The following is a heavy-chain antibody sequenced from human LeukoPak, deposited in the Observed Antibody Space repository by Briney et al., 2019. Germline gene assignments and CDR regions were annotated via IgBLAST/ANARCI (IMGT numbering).Heavy chain of an antibody. Sequence: SETLSLTCTVSGGSISSYYWSWIRQPPGKGLEWIGYIYTSGSTNYNPSLKSRVTISVDTSKNQFSLKLSSVTATDTAVYYCARGYSGYEFDPWGQGTLVTVSS. CDR2: IYTSGST. CDR1: GGSISSYY. CDR3: ARGYSGYEFDP. D-gene: IGHD5-12*01. J-gene: IGHJ5*02. V-gene: IGHV4-4*09.